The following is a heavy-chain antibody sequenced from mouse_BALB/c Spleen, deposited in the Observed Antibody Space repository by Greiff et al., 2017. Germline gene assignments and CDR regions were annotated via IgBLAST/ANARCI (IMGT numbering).Heavy chain of an antibody. CDR3: AREGIYYDYAWFAY. D-gene: IGHD2-4*01. V-gene: IGHV7-3*02. CDR2: IRNKANGYTT. Sequence: EVQLVESGGGLVQPGGSLRLSCATSGFTFTDYYMSWVRQPPGKALEWLGFIRNKANGYTTEYSASVKGRFTISRDNSQSILYLQMNTLRAEDSATYYCAREGIYYDYAWFAYWGQGTLVTVSA. J-gene: IGHJ3*01. CDR1: GFTFTDYY.